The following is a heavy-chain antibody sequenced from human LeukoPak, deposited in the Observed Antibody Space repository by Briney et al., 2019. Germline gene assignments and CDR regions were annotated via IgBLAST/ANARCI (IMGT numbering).Heavy chain of an antibody. CDR3: ARVPSKYCSSTSCYMSMDA. Sequence: ASVKVSCKASGYTFTGYYMHWVRQAPGQGLEWMGWINPNSGGTNYAQKFQGRVTMTRDTSISTAYMELSRLRSDDTAVYYCARVPSKYCSSTSCYMSMDAWGKGTTVTVSS. V-gene: IGHV1-2*02. J-gene: IGHJ6*03. CDR1: GYTFTGYY. D-gene: IGHD2-2*02. CDR2: INPNSGGT.